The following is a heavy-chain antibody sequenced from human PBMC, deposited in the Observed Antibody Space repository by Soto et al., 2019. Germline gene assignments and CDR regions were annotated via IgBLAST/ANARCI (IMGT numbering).Heavy chain of an antibody. Sequence: GGSLRLSCAASGFTFKNAWMNWVRQAPGKGLEWVSYISSSSSTIYYADSVKGRFTISRDNAKNSLYLQMNSLRDEDTAVYYCATEEDSYGCWDAFDIWGQGRMVTVS. V-gene: IGHV3-48*02. CDR1: GFTFKNAW. CDR2: ISSSSSTI. CDR3: ATEEDSYGCWDAFDI. D-gene: IGHD5-18*01. J-gene: IGHJ3*02.